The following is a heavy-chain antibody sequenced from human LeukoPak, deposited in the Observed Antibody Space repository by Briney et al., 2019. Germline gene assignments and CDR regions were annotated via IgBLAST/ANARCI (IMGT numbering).Heavy chain of an antibody. CDR1: GGSVNTYF. D-gene: IGHD3-10*01. J-gene: IGHJ3*02. V-gene: IGHV4-59*02. CDR2: VHYRGST. CDR3: ARDSGTLWLGEDSPIDI. Sequence: SETLSLTCTVSGGSVNTYFWNWIRQSPGKALEWIGYVHYRGSTKYNPSLERRVTISVDTSRSQFPLKLSSVTAADTAVYYCARDSGTLWLGEDSPIDIWGQGTKVSVSS.